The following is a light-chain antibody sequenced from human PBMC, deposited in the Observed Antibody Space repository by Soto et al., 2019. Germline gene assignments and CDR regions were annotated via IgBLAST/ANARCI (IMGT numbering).Light chain of an antibody. CDR1: QTVLYSSNNKNY. Sequence: DLVLTQSPDSLAVSMGERATINCKSSQTVLYSSNNKNYLAWYQQRPGQPPKLLIYWASTRESGVPDRFSGSGSGTDFTLTISSLQAEDVAVYYCQQYYSTITFGQGTRLEIK. CDR2: WAS. J-gene: IGKJ5*01. CDR3: QQYYSTIT. V-gene: IGKV4-1*01.